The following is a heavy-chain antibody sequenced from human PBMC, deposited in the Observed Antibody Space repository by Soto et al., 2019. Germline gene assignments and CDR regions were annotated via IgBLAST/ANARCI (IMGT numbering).Heavy chain of an antibody. J-gene: IGHJ4*01. CDR3: AIVGESFCGGDCYSALDY. Sequence: QVQLVQSGAEVKKPGSSVKVSCKASGGTFSSYAISWVRQAPGQGLEWMGGIIPIFGTANYAQKFQGRVTLTAGESTIRAYMVLSSLRSEDTAVYYCAIVGESFCGGDCYSALDYWGDGTLVTVSS. CDR1: GGTFSSYA. V-gene: IGHV1-69*01. CDR2: IIPIFGTA. D-gene: IGHD2-21*02.